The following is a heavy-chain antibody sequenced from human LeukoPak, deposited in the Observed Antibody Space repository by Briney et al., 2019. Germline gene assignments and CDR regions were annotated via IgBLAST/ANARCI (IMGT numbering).Heavy chain of an antibody. D-gene: IGHD3-10*01. Sequence: PGGSLRLSCAASGFTFRNYGMHWVRQAPGKGLEWVAYVENHGGDKMYVDPVKGRFTISRDESKSSVYLQMNSLRPDDTAVYYCAKDFGIIAWGPDSWGQGTLVTVSS. V-gene: IGHV3-30*02. J-gene: IGHJ4*02. CDR1: GFTFRNYG. CDR2: VENHGGDK. CDR3: AKDFGIIAWGPDS.